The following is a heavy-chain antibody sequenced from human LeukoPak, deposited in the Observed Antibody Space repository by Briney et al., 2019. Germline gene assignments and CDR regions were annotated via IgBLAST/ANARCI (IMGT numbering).Heavy chain of an antibody. Sequence: GGXLRLSCAASGFTFSSYAMSWVRQAPGKGLEWVSTISDSGGSTYYADSVKGRFTNFRHNSKNTLYLQMNSLRAEDTAVYYCAPSAFDYWGQGTLVTVSS. V-gene: IGHV3-23*01. CDR3: APSAFDY. CDR1: GFTFSSYA. J-gene: IGHJ4*02. CDR2: ISDSGGST.